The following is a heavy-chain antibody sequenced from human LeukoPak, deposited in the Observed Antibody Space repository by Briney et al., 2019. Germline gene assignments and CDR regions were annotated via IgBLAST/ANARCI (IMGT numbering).Heavy chain of an antibody. CDR3: ARNYGSGTGWFDP. D-gene: IGHD3-10*01. V-gene: IGHV1-69*04. CDR1: GGTFSSYA. CDR2: IIPIFGIA. Sequence: SVKVSCKASGGTFSSYAISWVRQAPGQGLEWKGRIIPIFGIANYAQKFQGRVTITADKSTSTAYMELSSLRSEDTAVYYCARNYGSGTGWFDPWGQGTLVTVSS. J-gene: IGHJ5*02.